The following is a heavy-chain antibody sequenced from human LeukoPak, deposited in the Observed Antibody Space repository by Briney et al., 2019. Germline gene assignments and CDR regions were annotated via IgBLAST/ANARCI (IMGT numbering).Heavy chain of an antibody. V-gene: IGHV4-31*03. CDR3: ARGDIVVVPAAIYFDY. Sequence: SQTLSLTCTASGGSISSGGYYWSWIRQHPGTGLEWIGYIYCSGSTYYNPSLKSRVTISVDTSKNQFSLKLSSVTAADTAVYYCARGDIVVVPAAIYFDYWGQGTLVTVYS. J-gene: IGHJ4*02. CDR1: GGSISSGGYY. CDR2: IYCSGST. D-gene: IGHD2-2*01.